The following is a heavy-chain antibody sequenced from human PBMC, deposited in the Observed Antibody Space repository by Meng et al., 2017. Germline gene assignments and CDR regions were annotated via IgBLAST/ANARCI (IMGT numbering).Heavy chain of an antibody. CDR3: ARVLRKTSNYYLSGSYEY. CDR1: GYAFTSYC. V-gene: IGHV1-2*06. J-gene: IGHJ4*02. D-gene: IGHD3-10*01. CDR2: TNPNSGGT. Sequence: VQLVQTGGDVVKPRAPVKDPCKASGYAFTSYCMHWVRQAPGQGFGWMGRTNPNSGGTNYAQKFQGRVTMTRDTSISTAYMELNRLRTDDTAVYYCARVLRKTSNYYLSGSYEYWGQGTLVTVSS.